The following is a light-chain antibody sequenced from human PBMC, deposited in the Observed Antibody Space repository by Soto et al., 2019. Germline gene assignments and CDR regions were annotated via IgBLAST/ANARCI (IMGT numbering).Light chain of an antibody. CDR2: EVS. Sequence: QSVLTQPPSASGSPGQSITISCTGTSSDVGGYNYVSWNQQHPGKAPKLMIYEVSNRPSGVSNRFSGSKSGNTASLTISGLQAEDEADSYCSSYTSSSTYVFGTGTKVTVL. J-gene: IGLJ1*01. CDR1: SSDVGGYNY. CDR3: SSYTSSSTYV. V-gene: IGLV2-14*01.